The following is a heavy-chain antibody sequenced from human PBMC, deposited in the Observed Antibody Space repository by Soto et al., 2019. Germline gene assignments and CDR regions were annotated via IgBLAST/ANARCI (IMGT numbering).Heavy chain of an antibody. CDR1: GYTFTSYD. CDR2: ISAYTGDT. V-gene: IGHV1-18*01. D-gene: IGHD4-4*01. J-gene: IGHJ4*02. CDR3: ARDGLRDDYSGHLDY. Sequence: GASVKVSCKASGYTFTSYDISWVRQAPGQGLEWMGWISAYTGDTNYAQGLQGRVTMTTDTSTSTAYMELRSLRSDDTAVYYCARDGLRDDYSGHLDYWGQGTLVTVSS.